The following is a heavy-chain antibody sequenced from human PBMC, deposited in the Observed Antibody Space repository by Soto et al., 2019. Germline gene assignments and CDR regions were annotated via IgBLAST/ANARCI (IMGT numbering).Heavy chain of an antibody. CDR2: ISGSGGTT. Sequence: GGSLRLSCVASGFTFENYAMSWVRQAPGKGLEWVSAISGSGGTTYYSDSVKGRFTISRDNSKNTVYLQMNDLRVEDAAEYFCAKDSWAIFGVPAGEYYAMDVWGQGTTVTVAS. D-gene: IGHD3-3*01. V-gene: IGHV3-23*01. J-gene: IGHJ6*02. CDR3: AKDSWAIFGVPAGEYYAMDV. CDR1: GFTFENYA.